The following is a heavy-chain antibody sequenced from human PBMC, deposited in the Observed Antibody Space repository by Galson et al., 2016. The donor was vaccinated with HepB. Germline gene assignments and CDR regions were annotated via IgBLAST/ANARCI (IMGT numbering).Heavy chain of an antibody. CDR3: ARDAGTVVGGVLNWFDP. V-gene: IGHV3-74*01. CDR2: INSDGTST. Sequence: SLRLSCAASGFTFSPAWMHWVRQAPGKGLVWISRINSDGTSTIYADSVKGRFTISRDNSKSTLHLQMNSLRADDTAVYYCARDAGTVVGGVLNWFDPWGQGTLVTVSS. D-gene: IGHD1-26*01. CDR1: GFTFSPAW. J-gene: IGHJ5*02.